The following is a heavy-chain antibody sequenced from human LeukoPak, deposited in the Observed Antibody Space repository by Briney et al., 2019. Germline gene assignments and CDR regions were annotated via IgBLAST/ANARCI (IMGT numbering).Heavy chain of an antibody. V-gene: IGHV4-39*07. CDR3: ARVPYSSGWSYAFDI. Sequence: SETLCLTCTVSGGSISSSSYYWGWIRQPPGKGLEWIGRIYHSGSTYYNPSLKSRVTISVDTSKNQFSLKLSSVTAADTAVYYCARVPYSSGWSYAFDIWGQGTMVTVSS. D-gene: IGHD6-19*01. J-gene: IGHJ3*02. CDR2: IYHSGST. CDR1: GGSISSSSYY.